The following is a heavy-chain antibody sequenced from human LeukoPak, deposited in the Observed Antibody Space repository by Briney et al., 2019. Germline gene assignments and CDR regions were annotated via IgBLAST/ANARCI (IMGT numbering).Heavy chain of an antibody. CDR3: AGTYYYGSGRLNWFDP. V-gene: IGHV4-39*01. CDR2: IYYSGST. D-gene: IGHD3-10*01. J-gene: IGHJ5*02. Sequence: WIRQPPGKGLEWIGSIYYSGSTYYNPSLKSRVTISVDTSKNQFSLKLSSVTAADTAVYYCAGTYYYGSGRLNWFDPWGQGTLVTVSS.